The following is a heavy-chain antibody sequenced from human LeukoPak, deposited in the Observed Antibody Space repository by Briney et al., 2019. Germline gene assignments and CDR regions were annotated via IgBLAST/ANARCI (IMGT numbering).Heavy chain of an antibody. V-gene: IGHV4-39*07. Sequence: SETLSLTCTVSGGSISSSSYYWGWIRQPPGKGLEWIGSIYYSGSTYYNPSLKSRVTISVDTSKNQFSLKLSSVTAADTAVYYCARSEISASGSYDYWGQGTLVTVSS. CDR3: ARSEISASGSYDY. D-gene: IGHD3-3*01. CDR1: GGSISSSSYY. CDR2: IYYSGST. J-gene: IGHJ4*02.